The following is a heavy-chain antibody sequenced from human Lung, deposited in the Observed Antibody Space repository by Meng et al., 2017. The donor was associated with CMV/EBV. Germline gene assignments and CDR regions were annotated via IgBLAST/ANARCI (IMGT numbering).Heavy chain of an antibody. CDR3: ARDWECLDRSDVFDI. J-gene: IGHJ3*02. CDR1: GYTFSRYG. CDR2: VGGCDGDT. D-gene: IGHD3-9*01. Sequence: ASAKVPCNASGYTFSRYGISWVRQAPGQGLEWLGWVGGCDGDTNYALEFRGRVTMTTDTVTNTAYMELRSLTSDDTAVYYCARDWECLDRSDVFDIWGQGTXVTVSS. V-gene: IGHV1-18*01.